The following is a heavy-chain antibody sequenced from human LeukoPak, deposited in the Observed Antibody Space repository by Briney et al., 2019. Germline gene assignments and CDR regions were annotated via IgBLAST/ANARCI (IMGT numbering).Heavy chain of an antibody. J-gene: IGHJ6*04. D-gene: IGHD3-16*02. V-gene: IGHV4-34*01. CDR3: ARAGHLSFRTPDV. Sequence: PSETLSLTCAVYGGSFSGYFWSWIRQPPGKGLEWIGEINHSGTTNYNPSLKSRVTISVDTSKNQFSLKLSSVTAADTAVYYCARAGHLSFRTPDVWGKGTTVTVSS. CDR2: INHSGTT. CDR1: GGSFSGYF.